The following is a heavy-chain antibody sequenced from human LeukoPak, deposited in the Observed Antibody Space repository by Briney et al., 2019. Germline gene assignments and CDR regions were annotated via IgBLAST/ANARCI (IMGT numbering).Heavy chain of an antibody. V-gene: IGHV3-23*01. CDR1: GFTFSSYA. J-gene: IGHJ6*02. CDR2: ISGSGGST. Sequence: GGSLRLSCAASGFTFSSYAMSWVRQAPGKGLEWVSAISGSGGSTYYADSVKGRFTISRDNSKNTLYLQMNSLRAEDTAVYYCARGPQALYGFWSGYYYYGMDVWGQGTTVTVSS. D-gene: IGHD3-3*01. CDR3: ARGPQALYGFWSGYYYYGMDV.